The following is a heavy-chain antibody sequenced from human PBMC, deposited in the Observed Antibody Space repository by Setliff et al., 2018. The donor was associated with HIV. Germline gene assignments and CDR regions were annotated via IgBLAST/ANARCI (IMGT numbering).Heavy chain of an antibody. CDR1: GDIFTRST. CDR2: IIPVLGIT. CDR3: AKEVGGSYALGSKVLDS. D-gene: IGHD3-16*01. Sequence: SVKVSCKASGDIFTRSTYTWVRRAPGQGLDWMGGIIPVLGITNYAQNFQGRLILSADESTSTLYMELTSLTSEDTAVYFCAKEVGGSYALGSKVLDSWGQGTLVT. V-gene: IGHV1-69*10. J-gene: IGHJ4*02.